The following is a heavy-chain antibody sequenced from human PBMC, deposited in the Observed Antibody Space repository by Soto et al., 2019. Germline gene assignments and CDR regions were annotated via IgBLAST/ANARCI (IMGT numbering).Heavy chain of an antibody. J-gene: IGHJ4*02. D-gene: IGHD2-15*01. CDR3: VRDAAWSFDY. CDR1: GFTFSNQW. Sequence: EMQLVESGGGLVQPGGSLRLSCAASGFTFSNQWMSWVRQAPGKERECVAKVNADGSEKSYVDSVKGRFTLSRDNAMSSLYLQMDGLRAEDMAVYHCVRDAAWSFDYWGQGTLVIVFS. CDR2: VNADGSEK. V-gene: IGHV3-7*01.